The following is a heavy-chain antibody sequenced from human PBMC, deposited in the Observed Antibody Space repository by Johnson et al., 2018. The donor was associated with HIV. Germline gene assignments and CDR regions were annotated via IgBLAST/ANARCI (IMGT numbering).Heavy chain of an antibody. CDR2: INSAGSGT. Sequence: VQLVESGGGVVRPGGSLRLSCAASGFTFDDYGLSWVRQAPGKGLEWVSGINSAGSGTSYADSVTGRFTISRDNAKNTLYLQRNSLRADDTAVYYCAREGPSERAGFDIWGQGTMVTVSS. J-gene: IGHJ3*02. CDR1: GFTFDDYG. CDR3: AREGPSERAGFDI. V-gene: IGHV3-20*04.